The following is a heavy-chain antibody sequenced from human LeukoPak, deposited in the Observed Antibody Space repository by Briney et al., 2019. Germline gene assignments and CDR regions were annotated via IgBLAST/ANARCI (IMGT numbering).Heavy chain of an antibody. D-gene: IGHD2-15*01. CDR1: GDSITRYY. CDR2: IYYSGST. Sequence: PSETLSLTCTVSGDSITRYYWSWIRRPPGKGLEWIGNIYYSGSTNYNPSLKSRVTISVDTSKNQFSLKLSSVTAADTAVYYCAREATVVVAPMVLWGQGSLVTVSS. CDR3: AREATVVVAPMVL. J-gene: IGHJ4*02. V-gene: IGHV4-59*12.